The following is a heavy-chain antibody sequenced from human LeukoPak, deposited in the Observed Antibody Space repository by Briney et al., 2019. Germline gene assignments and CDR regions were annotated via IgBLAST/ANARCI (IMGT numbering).Heavy chain of an antibody. Sequence: HSVKGRFTLSRDNAKNSVYLQMNSLSAEDTAIYYCARPASGNYKIGYFGNWGQGILVTVSS. D-gene: IGHD1-7*01. V-gene: IGHV3-21*01. CDR3: ARPASGNYKIGYFGN. J-gene: IGHJ4*02.